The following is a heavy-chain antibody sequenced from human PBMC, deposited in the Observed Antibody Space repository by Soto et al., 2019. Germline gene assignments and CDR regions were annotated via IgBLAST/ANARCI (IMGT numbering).Heavy chain of an antibody. J-gene: IGHJ4*02. Sequence: EVQLLESGGGLVQPGGSPRLSCAASGFTFSSYDMSWVRQAPGKGLEWVSSISRSGGSAYYADSVKGRFTFSRDNSKNTLFLQMNSLRAEDTAIYYCATHYTTLLDYWGQGALVTVSS. CDR2: ISRSGGSA. CDR3: ATHYTTLLDY. CDR1: GFTFSSYD. V-gene: IGHV3-23*01. D-gene: IGHD4-4*01.